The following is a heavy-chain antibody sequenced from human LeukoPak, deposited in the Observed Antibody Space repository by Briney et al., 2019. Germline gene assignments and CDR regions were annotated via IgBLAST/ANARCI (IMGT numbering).Heavy chain of an antibody. CDR3: ARVSLRGVMIDY. CDR2: INPNSGGT. Sequence: ASVKVSCKASEYTFTGYYMHWVRQAPGQGLEWMGWINPNSGGTNYAQKLQGRVTMTTDTSTSTAYMELRSLRSDDTAVYYCARVSLRGVMIDYWGQGTLVTASS. J-gene: IGHJ4*02. D-gene: IGHD3-10*01. V-gene: IGHV1-2*02. CDR1: EYTFTGYY.